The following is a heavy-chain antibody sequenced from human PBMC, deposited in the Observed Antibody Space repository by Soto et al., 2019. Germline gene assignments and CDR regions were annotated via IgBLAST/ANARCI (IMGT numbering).Heavy chain of an antibody. J-gene: IGHJ6*03. V-gene: IGHV1-3*01. D-gene: IGHD6-19*01. CDR1: GYTFTSYA. CDR2: INAGNGNT. CDR3: AREPQWLEEGYYYYYYMDV. Sequence: QVPLVQSGAEVKKPGASVQVSCKASGYTFTSYAMHWVRQAPGQRLEWMGWINAGNGNTKYSQKFQGRVTITRDTTASTAYRELSSLRSEDTAVYYCAREPQWLEEGYYYYYYMDVWGKGITVTVSS.